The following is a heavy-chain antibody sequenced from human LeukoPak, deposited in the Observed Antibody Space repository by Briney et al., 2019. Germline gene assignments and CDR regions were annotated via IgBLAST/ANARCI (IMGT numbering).Heavy chain of an antibody. CDR1: GGSISSSSCY. CDR2: IYYSGST. CDR3: ARLDPAEGLNFDY. Sequence: PSETLSLTCTVSGGSISSSSCYWGWIRQPPGKGLEWIGSIYYSGSTYYNPSLKSRVTISVDTSKNQFSLKLSSVTAADTAVYYCARLDPAEGLNFDYWGQGTLVTVSS. D-gene: IGHD6-13*01. V-gene: IGHV4-39*01. J-gene: IGHJ4*02.